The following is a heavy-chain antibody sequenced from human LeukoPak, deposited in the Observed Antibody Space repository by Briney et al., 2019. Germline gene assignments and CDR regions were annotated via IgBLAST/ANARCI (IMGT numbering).Heavy chain of an antibody. CDR1: GFTFSSYS. D-gene: IGHD2-15*01. J-gene: IGHJ4*02. CDR3: ASEGVVAATFFVPY. Sequence: GGSLRLSCAASGFTFSSYSMNWVRQAPGKGLEWVSSISSSSSYIYYADSVKGRFTISRNNAKNSLYLQMNSLRAEDTAVYYCASEGVVAATFFVPYWGQGTLVTVSS. V-gene: IGHV3-21*01. CDR2: ISSSSSYI.